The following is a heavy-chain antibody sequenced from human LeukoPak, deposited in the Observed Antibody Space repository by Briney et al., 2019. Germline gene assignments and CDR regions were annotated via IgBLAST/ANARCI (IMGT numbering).Heavy chain of an antibody. D-gene: IGHD3-22*01. V-gene: IGHV1-18*01. CDR2: ISGFKGNT. Sequence: ASVKVSGKASGYTLGTYGLSWVRQAPGQGLEWMGWISGFKGNTNYAQKFQGRVTMTTDTSTTTAYIELRSLTSDDTAVYYCARDSLSYDGSESHYDDTFDVWGQGTMVTVSS. CDR3: ARDSLSYDGSESHYDDTFDV. J-gene: IGHJ3*01. CDR1: GYTLGTYG.